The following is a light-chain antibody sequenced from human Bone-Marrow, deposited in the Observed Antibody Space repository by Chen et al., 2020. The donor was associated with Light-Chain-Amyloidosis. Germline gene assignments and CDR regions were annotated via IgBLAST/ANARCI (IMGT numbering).Light chain of an antibody. CDR3: QVWDRSSDRPV. V-gene: IGLV3-21*02. Sequence: SHVLTQPSSGSVAPGQTATIACGGNNIGSTRVHWYQQTPGQAPLLVVYDDSHRPSGIPERLSGSNSGNTATLTISRVEAGDEADYYCQVWDRSSDRPVFGGGTKLTVL. CDR2: DDS. J-gene: IGLJ3*02. CDR1: NIGSTR.